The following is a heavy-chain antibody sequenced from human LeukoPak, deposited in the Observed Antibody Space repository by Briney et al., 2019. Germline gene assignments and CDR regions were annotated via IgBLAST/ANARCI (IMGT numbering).Heavy chain of an antibody. V-gene: IGHV4-38-2*02. D-gene: IGHD4-17*01. Sequence: SETLSLTCTVSGYSISSGYYWGWIRQPPGKGLEWIGSIYHSGSTYYNPSLKSRVTISVDTSKNQFSLKLSSVTAADTAVYYCARRPHDYGDYGAFDIWGQGTMVTVSS. CDR2: IYHSGST. CDR3: ARRPHDYGDYGAFDI. J-gene: IGHJ3*02. CDR1: GYSISSGYY.